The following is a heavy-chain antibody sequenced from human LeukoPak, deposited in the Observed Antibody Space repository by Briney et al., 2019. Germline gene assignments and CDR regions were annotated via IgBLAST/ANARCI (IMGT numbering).Heavy chain of an antibody. J-gene: IGHJ6*03. D-gene: IGHD3-10*01. Sequence: GGTLRLSCAASGFTFSSCGMSWVRQAPGKGLEWVSALSDSGGSTFYADSVKGRFTISRDNSKNTLYLQMNRLRAEDTAVYYCAKGGAVSSKSITMIRGTRRYYYYMDVWGKGTTVTISS. CDR1: GFTFSSCG. CDR3: AKGGAVSSKSITMIRGTRRYYYYMDV. CDR2: LSDSGGST. V-gene: IGHV3-23*01.